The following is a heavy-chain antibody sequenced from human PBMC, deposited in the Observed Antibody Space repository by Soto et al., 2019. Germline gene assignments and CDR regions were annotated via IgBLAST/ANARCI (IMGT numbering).Heavy chain of an antibody. CDR3: ARDRYYDILTGSSFDY. V-gene: IGHV1-69*13. CDR1: GVTFSSYA. J-gene: IGHJ4*02. D-gene: IGHD3-9*01. CDR2: IIPIFGTA. Sequence: SVKVSCKAPGVTFSSYAISLVRHAPGQGLEWMGGIIPIFGTANYAQKFQGRVTITADESTSTAYMELSSLRSEDTAVYYCARDRYYDILTGSSFDYWGQGTLVTVS.